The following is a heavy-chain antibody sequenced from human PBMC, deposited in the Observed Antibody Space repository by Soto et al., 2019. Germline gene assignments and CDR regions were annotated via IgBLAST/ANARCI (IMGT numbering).Heavy chain of an antibody. J-gene: IGHJ6*02. D-gene: IGHD3-3*01. Sequence: LSCAASGFTFSSYGMHWVRQAPGKGLEWVAVISYDGSNKYYADSVKGRFTISRDNSKNTLYLQMNSLRAEDTAVYYCAKAVLLRGAFWSGYYGYYGMDVWGQGTTVTVSS. CDR2: ISYDGSNK. V-gene: IGHV3-30*18. CDR1: GFTFSSYG. CDR3: AKAVLLRGAFWSGYYGYYGMDV.